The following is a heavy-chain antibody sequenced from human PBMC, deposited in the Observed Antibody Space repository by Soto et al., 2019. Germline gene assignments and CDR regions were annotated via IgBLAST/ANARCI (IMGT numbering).Heavy chain of an antibody. J-gene: IGHJ5*02. D-gene: IGHD5-12*01. CDR1: GITYTTYA. Sequence: QVQLVQSGAEVKKSGASVKVSCKAAGITYTTYAIHWERQAPGQGLEWMGWINTGNGNTRYSQRFQGRVTLTTDTSANTAYMDLSSLTSEDTAVYYCARAISGYVTWGQGTLITVSS. CDR2: INTGNGNT. CDR3: ARAISGYVT. V-gene: IGHV1-3*04.